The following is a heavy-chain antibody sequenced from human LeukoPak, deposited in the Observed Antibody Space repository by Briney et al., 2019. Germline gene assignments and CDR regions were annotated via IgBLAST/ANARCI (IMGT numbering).Heavy chain of an antibody. D-gene: IGHD1-26*01. J-gene: IGHJ4*02. Sequence: SETLSLTCTVSGASFDSGNYYWSWLRQPPGKGLEWIGYMKYSGSTNYNPSLKSRVTISVDTSKNQFSLNLNPVTAADTAVYFCARGYVGATGYWGQGTLVTVSS. CDR3: ARGYVGATGY. CDR1: GASFDSGNYY. V-gene: IGHV4-61*01. CDR2: MKYSGST.